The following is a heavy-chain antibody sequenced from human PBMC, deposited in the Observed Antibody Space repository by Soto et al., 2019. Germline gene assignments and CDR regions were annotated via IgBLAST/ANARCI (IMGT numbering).Heavy chain of an antibody. CDR2: IHYSGST. CDR1: GGSISGSY. Sequence: SETLSLTCTVSGGSISGSYWSWIRQTPGKVLEWVGYIHYSGSTNYNPSLKSRVTMSIDTSKNQFSLNLSSVTAADTAVYYCARVTINVSTYYFDQWGQGTPVTVSS. V-gene: IGHV4-59*01. J-gene: IGHJ4*02. D-gene: IGHD2-8*01. CDR3: ARVTINVSTYYFDQ.